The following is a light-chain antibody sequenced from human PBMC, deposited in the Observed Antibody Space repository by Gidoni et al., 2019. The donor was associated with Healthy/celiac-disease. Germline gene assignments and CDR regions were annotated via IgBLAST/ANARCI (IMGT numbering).Light chain of an antibody. CDR1: QSVSSY. CDR3: QQRSNWPPYT. Sequence: EIVLTQSPATLSLSPGERATLSCRARQSVSSYLAWYQQKPGQAPRLLIYDASNRATGIPARFSGSGSGTDFTLTISSLEPEDFAVYYCQQRSNWPPYTFXXXTKLEIK. J-gene: IGKJ2*01. CDR2: DAS. V-gene: IGKV3-11*01.